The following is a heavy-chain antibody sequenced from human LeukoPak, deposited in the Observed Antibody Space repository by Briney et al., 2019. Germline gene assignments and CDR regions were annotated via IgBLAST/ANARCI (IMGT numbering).Heavy chain of an antibody. CDR1: GGSISSHY. CDR3: ASRLRLGHYYYYYYMDV. CDR2: IYYSGST. J-gene: IGHJ6*03. D-gene: IGHD4-17*01. Sequence: SETLSLTCTVSGGSISSHYWSWIRQPPGKGLEWIGYIYYSGSTNYNPSLQSRVTISVDTSKNQFSLKLSSVTAADTAVYYCASRLRLGHYYYYYYMDVWGKGTTVTVSS. V-gene: IGHV4-59*11.